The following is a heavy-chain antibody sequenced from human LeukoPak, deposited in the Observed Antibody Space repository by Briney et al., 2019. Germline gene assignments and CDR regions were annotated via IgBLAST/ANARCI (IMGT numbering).Heavy chain of an antibody. Sequence: PSETLSLTCTVSVASISSYYWSWIRQPPGKGLEWIGYIFYTGSTNYNSSLKSRVTISIDTSKNQFSLKLSSVTAADTAVYRSAGGGFFYDTSGYNDAFDIWGQGTMVTVSS. CDR3: AGGGFFYDTSGYNDAFDI. CDR1: VASISSYY. V-gene: IGHV4-59*01. D-gene: IGHD3-22*01. J-gene: IGHJ3*02. CDR2: IFYTGST.